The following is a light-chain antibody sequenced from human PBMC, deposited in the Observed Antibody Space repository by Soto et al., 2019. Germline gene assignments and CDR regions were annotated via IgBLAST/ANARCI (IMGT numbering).Light chain of an antibody. CDR2: DAS. V-gene: IGKV3-11*01. Sequence: EIVLTQSPGTLSLSPGERATLSCRASQSVSSYLAWYQQKPGQAPRLLIYDASTRATGISARFSGSGSGTDFTLTISSLEPEDFAVYYCQQRSTWPVTFGGGTKVEIK. CDR3: QQRSTWPVT. CDR1: QSVSSY. J-gene: IGKJ4*02.